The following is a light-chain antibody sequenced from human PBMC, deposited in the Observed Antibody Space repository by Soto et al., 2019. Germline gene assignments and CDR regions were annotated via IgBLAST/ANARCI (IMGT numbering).Light chain of an antibody. J-gene: IGKJ1*01. V-gene: IGKV3-15*01. CDR2: GAS. CDR3: QQRSNWPTWT. CDR1: QSVGSN. Sequence: EIVMTQSPATLSVSPGERATVSCRASQSVGSNLAWYQQKAGQAPSLLIYGASTRATGVPARFSGSGSGTDFTLTISSLEPEDFAVYYCQQRSNWPTWTFGQGTKVDIK.